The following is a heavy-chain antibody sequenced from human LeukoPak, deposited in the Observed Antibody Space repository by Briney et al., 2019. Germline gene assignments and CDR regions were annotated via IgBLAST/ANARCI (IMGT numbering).Heavy chain of an antibody. V-gene: IGHV1-69*13. J-gene: IGHJ6*04. CDR2: IIPIFGTA. CDR3: ARDGTLMGGLDRDYYGSGSYIYYYGMDV. Sequence: ASVKVSCTASGGTFSSYAISWVRQAPGQGLEWMGGIIPIFGTANYAQKFQGRVTITAGESTSTAYMELSSLRSEDTAVYYCARDGTLMGGLDRDYYGSGSYIYYYGMDVWGKGTTVTVSS. CDR1: GGTFSSYA. D-gene: IGHD3-10*01.